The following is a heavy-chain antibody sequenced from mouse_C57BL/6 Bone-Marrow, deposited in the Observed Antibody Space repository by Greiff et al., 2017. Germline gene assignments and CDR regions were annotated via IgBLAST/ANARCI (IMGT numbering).Heavy chain of an antibody. CDR1: GFTFSDYY. CDR3: ASPYYGSSYGFAY. D-gene: IGHD1-1*01. Sequence: EVKLMESGGGLVQPGGSLKLSCAASGFTFSDYYMYWVRQTPEKRLEWVAYISNGGGSTYYPDTVKGRFTISRDNAKNTLYLQMSRLKSEDTAMYYCASPYYGSSYGFAYWGQGTLVTVSA. CDR2: ISNGGGST. V-gene: IGHV5-12*01. J-gene: IGHJ3*01.